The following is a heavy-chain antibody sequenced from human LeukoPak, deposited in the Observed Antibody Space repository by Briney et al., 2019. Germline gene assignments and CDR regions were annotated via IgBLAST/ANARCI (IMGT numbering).Heavy chain of an antibody. CDR2: ISYDGSNK. J-gene: IGHJ4*02. D-gene: IGHD1-26*01. CDR1: GFTFSSYA. V-gene: IGHV3-30*04. CDR3: ALGGRIVGATLDY. Sequence: GGSLRLSCAASGFTFSSYAMHWVRQAPGKGLEWVAVISYDGSNKYYADSVKGRFTISRDNSKNTLYLQMNSLRAEDTAVYYCALGGRIVGATLDYWGQGTLVTVSS.